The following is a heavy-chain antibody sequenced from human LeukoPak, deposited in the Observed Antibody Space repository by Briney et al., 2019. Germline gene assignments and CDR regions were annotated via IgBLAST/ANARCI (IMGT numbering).Heavy chain of an antibody. J-gene: IGHJ3*02. CDR3: VVENFDDGGPGSGSPAFDI. D-gene: IGHD3-10*01. V-gene: IGHV3-33*03. CDR2: TWYDESQT. CDR1: GLSFSRYG. Sequence: QPGGSLRLSCAASGLSFSRYGLHWVRQAPGKGLEWVAMTWYDESQTYYADSVKGRFTIPRDNSKNTMFLQMNSLTAEDTAVYYCVVENFDDGGPGSGSPAFDIWGQGTMVYVSS.